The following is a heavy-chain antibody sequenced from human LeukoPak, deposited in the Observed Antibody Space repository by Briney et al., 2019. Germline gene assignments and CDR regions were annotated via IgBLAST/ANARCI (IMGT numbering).Heavy chain of an antibody. J-gene: IGHJ5*02. Sequence: ASVKVSCKASGYTFTSYDINWVRQATGQGLEWMGWMNPNSGNTGYAQKFQGRVTITRNTSISTAYMGLSSLRSEDTAVYYCARSPSWTSYSPYGFDPWGQGTLVTVSS. D-gene: IGHD3/OR15-3a*01. CDR1: GYTFTSYD. CDR2: MNPNSGNT. CDR3: ARSPSWTSYSPYGFDP. V-gene: IGHV1-8*03.